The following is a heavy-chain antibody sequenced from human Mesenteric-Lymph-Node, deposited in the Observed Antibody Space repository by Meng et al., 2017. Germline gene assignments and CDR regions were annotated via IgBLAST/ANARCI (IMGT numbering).Heavy chain of an antibody. V-gene: IGHV1-8*03. CDR2: MNPNSGNT. Sequence: ASVKVSCKASGYTFTGYYMHWVRQATGQGLEWMGWMNPNSGNTGYAQKFQGRVTITRNTSISTAYMELSSLRSEDTAVYYCARDRGGATTGAFDIWGQGTMVTVSS. CDR3: ARDRGGATTGAFDI. D-gene: IGHD1-26*01. J-gene: IGHJ3*02. CDR1: GYTFTGYY.